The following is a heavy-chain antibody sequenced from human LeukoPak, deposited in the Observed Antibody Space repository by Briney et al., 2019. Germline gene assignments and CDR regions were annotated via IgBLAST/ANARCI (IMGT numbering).Heavy chain of an antibody. V-gene: IGHV1-18*01. CDR1: GYTFTDYG. CDR3: ARGGVTSAFMDV. Sequence: ASVRVSCKASGYTFTDYGVTWVRQAPGEGLELMGWITGYNDNTNYSQNLQGRLTMTADTSTTTSYMELRSLPSDDTAVYYCARGGVTSAFMDVWGKGTTVTVSP. D-gene: IGHD4-11*01. J-gene: IGHJ6*04. CDR2: ITGYNDNT.